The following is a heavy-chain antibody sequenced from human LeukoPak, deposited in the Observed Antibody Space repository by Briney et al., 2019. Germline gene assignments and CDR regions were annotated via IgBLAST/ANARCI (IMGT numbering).Heavy chain of an antibody. V-gene: IGHV5-51*01. CDR3: ARHDSGNSYFY. CDR2: IYPGDSVT. J-gene: IGHJ4*02. CDR1: GYSFTSYW. Sequence: GESLKISCKGSGYSFTSYWIGWVRQMPGKGLGWMGIIYPGDSVTRYSPSFQGQVTISLDKSISTAYLQWSSLKASDTAMYYCARHDSGNSYFYWGQGTLVTVSS. D-gene: IGHD1-26*01.